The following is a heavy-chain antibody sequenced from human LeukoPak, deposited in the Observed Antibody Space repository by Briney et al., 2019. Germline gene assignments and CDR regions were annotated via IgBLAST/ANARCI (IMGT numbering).Heavy chain of an antibody. CDR1: GGSISSSIYY. V-gene: IGHV4-39*07. CDR2: VFYNGAT. D-gene: IGHD2-15*01. CDR3: ARTVDDCSDGSCYTLGLRPPRPLYYFDS. Sequence: IPSETLSLTCIVSGGSISSSIYYWAWVRQPPGKGLEWIGTVFYNGATQYSPSLRSRVTISIDTSTNQFSLKLTSVTAADTALYYCARTVDDCSDGSCYTLGLRPPRPLYYFDSWGQGTLVTVSS. J-gene: IGHJ4*02.